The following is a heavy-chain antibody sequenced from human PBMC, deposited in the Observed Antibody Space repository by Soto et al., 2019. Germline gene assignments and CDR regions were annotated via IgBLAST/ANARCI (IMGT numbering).Heavy chain of an antibody. V-gene: IGHV4-39*01. CDR3: ARRGRGLDY. CDR1: GGSISSSSYY. D-gene: IGHD3-10*01. J-gene: IGHJ4*02. CDR2: IYYSGST. Sequence: SETLSLTCTVSGGSISSSSYYWGWIRQPPGKGLEWIGSIYYSGSTYSNPSLKSRVTISVDTSKNQFSLKLSSVTAADTAVYYCARRGRGLDYWGQGTLVTVSS.